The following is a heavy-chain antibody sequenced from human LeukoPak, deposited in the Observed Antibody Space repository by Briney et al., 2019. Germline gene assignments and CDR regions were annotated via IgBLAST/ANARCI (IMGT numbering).Heavy chain of an antibody. V-gene: IGHV3-23*01. CDR3: AKNNPQGGNGIGDAFDI. J-gene: IGHJ3*02. CDR1: GFTFSNYA. CDR2: ISGSGDNT. Sequence: GGCLTLSCVASGFTFSNYAWNWVRQAAGKGLEWVPGISGSGDNTYYADSAKDRFPISRDNSKSTLFLQMNSLRVEDTAVYYCAKNNPQGGNGIGDAFDIWGQGTMVTVSS. D-gene: IGHD4-23*01.